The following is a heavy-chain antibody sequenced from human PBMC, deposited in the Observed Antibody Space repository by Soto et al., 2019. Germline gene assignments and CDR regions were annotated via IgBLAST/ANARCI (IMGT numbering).Heavy chain of an antibody. J-gene: IGHJ6*02. CDR3: ARMNVDSYQFYYAMDV. Sequence: SGPTLVNPTETLTLTCTVSGFSLTTGKMGVSWIRQPPGKALERLAHIFSDNERSYSTSLQGRLTISKDTSGSQVVLSMTNVDPVDTATYYCARMNVDSYQFYYAMDVWGQGTTVTVS. CDR1: GFSLTTGKMG. CDR2: IFSDNER. D-gene: IGHD4-17*01. V-gene: IGHV2-26*01.